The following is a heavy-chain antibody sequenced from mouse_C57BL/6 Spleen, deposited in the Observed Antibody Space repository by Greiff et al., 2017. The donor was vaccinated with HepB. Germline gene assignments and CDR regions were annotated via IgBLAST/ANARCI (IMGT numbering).Heavy chain of an antibody. Sequence: VQLQQPGAELVKPGASVKLSCKASGYTFTSYWMHWVKQRPGQGLEWIGMIHPNSGSTNYNEKFKSKATLTVDKSSSTAYMQLSSLTSEDSAVYYCARWNYGSSFPGYWGQGTTLTVSS. CDR2: IHPNSGST. V-gene: IGHV1-64*01. D-gene: IGHD1-1*01. CDR3: ARWNYGSSFPGY. CDR1: GYTFTSYW. J-gene: IGHJ2*01.